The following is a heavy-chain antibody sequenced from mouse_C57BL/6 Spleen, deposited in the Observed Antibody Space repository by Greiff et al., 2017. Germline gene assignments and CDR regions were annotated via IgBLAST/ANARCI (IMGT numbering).Heavy chain of an antibody. V-gene: IGHV5-6*01. CDR1: GFTFSSYG. J-gene: IGHJ4*01. CDR3: ARLDYGSSYAMDY. D-gene: IGHD1-1*01. CDR2: ISSGGSYT. Sequence: EVKVVESGGDLVKPGGSLKLSCAASGFTFSSYGMSWVRQTPDKRLEWVATISSGGSYTYYPDSVKGRFTISRDNAKNTLYLQMSSLKSEDTAMYYWARLDYGSSYAMDYWGQGTSVTVSS.